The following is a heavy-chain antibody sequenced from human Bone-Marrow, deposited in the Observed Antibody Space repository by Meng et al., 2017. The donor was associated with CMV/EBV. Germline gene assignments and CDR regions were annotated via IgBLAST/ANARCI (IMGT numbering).Heavy chain of an antibody. Sequence: GESLKISCVASGFTFSTYWMSWVRQAPGKGLEWVANIKQDGREKYYVDSVKGRFTIARDNSKNTLYLQMNSLRAEDTAVYYCAKGFVVTSRLDYWGQGTLVTVSS. CDR3: AKGFVVTSRLDY. J-gene: IGHJ4*02. CDR1: GFTFSTYW. CDR2: IKQDGREK. D-gene: IGHD4-23*01. V-gene: IGHV3-7*01.